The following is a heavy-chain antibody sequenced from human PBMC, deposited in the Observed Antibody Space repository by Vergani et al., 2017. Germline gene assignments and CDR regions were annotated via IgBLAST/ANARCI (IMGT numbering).Heavy chain of an antibody. CDR3: AREKRFGELSNWFDP. D-gene: IGHD3-10*01. Sequence: QVQLQESGPGLVKPSETLSLTCAVSGYSISSGYYWGWIRQPPGKGLEWIGSIYHSGSTYYNPALKSRVTISVDTSKNQFSLKLSSVTAADPAVYYCAREKRFGELSNWFDPWGQGTLVTVSS. CDR2: IYHSGST. V-gene: IGHV4-38-2*02. J-gene: IGHJ5*02. CDR1: GYSISSGYY.